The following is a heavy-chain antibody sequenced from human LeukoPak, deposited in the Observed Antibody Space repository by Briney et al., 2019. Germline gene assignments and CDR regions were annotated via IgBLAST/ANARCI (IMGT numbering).Heavy chain of an antibody. CDR2: INPSGGST. V-gene: IGHV1-46*01. CDR3: ATARPYYYDSSDDAFDI. J-gene: IGHJ3*02. CDR1: GYTFTSYY. D-gene: IGHD3-22*01. Sequence: GASVKVSCKAPGYTFTSYYMHWVRQAPGQGLEWMGIINPSGGSTSYAQKFQGRVTMTRDTSTSTVYMELSSLRSEDTAVYYCATARPYYYDSSDDAFDIWGQGTMVTVSS.